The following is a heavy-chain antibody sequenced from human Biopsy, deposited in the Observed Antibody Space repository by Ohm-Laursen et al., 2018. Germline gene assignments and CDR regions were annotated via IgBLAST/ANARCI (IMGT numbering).Heavy chain of an antibody. CDR2: IFYSGII. Sequence: SDTLSLTCIVSGGSVSSNTNYWAWIRQPPGKGLEWIGSIFYSGIIYYNPSLKSRVSISVDTSKNQFSLNLNSVTAADTAVYYRARHPTGFWFDPWGQGTLVIVSS. CDR1: GGSVSSNTNY. J-gene: IGHJ5*02. V-gene: IGHV4-39*01. CDR3: ARHPTGFWFDP.